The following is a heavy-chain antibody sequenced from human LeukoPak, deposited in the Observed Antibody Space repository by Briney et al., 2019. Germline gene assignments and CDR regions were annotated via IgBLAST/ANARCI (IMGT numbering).Heavy chain of an antibody. CDR2: ISGSGGST. D-gene: IGHD2-2*01. J-gene: IGHJ4*02. Sequence: GGSLRLSCAASGFTFSSYAMNWVRQAPGKGLEWVSTISGSGGSTHYADSVKGRFTISRDNSKNTLYLQMNSLRAEDTAVYYCAKALHCSGTSCYLCFDYWGQGTLVTVSS. V-gene: IGHV3-23*01. CDR3: AKALHCSGTSCYLCFDY. CDR1: GFTFSSYA.